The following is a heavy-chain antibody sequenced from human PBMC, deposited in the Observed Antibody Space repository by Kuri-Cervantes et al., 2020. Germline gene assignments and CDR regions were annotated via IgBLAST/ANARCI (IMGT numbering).Heavy chain of an antibody. J-gene: IGHJ6*03. CDR3: AREERTLAKTYYYYYYMDV. V-gene: IGHV4-59*01. D-gene: IGHD5-12*01. Sequence: SETLSLTCTLSGQSISTPSYWGWIQQPPGKGLEWIGYIYYSGNTIYNPSLKSRATISIDTSKNQFSLKLSSVTAADTAVYYCAREERTLAKTYYYYYYMDVWGKGTTVTVSS. CDR1: GQSISTPSY. CDR2: IYYSGNT.